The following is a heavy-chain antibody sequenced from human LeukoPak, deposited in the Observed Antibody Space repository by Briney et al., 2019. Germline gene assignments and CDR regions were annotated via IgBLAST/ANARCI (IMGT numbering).Heavy chain of an antibody. D-gene: IGHD2-15*01. J-gene: IGHJ4*02. Sequence: GESLKISCKGSGYSFTSYWISWVRQMPGKGLEWMGRIDPSDSYTNYSPTFQGHVTISADKSISTAYLQWSSLKASDTAMYCCARHGYCSGGSCYAGDYWGQGTLVTVSS. V-gene: IGHV5-10-1*01. CDR2: IDPSDSYT. CDR3: ARHGYCSGGSCYAGDY. CDR1: GYSFTSYW.